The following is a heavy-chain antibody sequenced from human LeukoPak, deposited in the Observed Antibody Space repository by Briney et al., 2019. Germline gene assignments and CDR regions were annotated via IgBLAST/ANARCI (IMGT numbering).Heavy chain of an antibody. CDR1: GGYISSGSYY. CDR3: ARATIFGVVILD. Sequence: PSQTLSLTCTVSGGYISSGSYYWSWIRQPAGKGLEWIGRIYTSGSTNYSPSLKSRVTISVDTSKNQFSLKLSSVTAADTAVYYCARATIFGVVILDWGQGTMVTVSS. CDR2: IYTSGST. V-gene: IGHV4-61*02. J-gene: IGHJ3*01. D-gene: IGHD3-3*01.